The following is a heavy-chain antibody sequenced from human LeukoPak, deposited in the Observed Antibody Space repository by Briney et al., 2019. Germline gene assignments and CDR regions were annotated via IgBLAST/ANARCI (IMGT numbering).Heavy chain of an antibody. CDR2: ISGSGGST. Sequence: TGGSLRLSCAASGFTFSSYAMSWVRQAPGKGLEWVSAISGSGGSTYYADSVKGRFTISRDNSKNTLYLEMNSLRAEDTAVYYCAKDLEAMAPNYYFDYWGQGTLVTVSS. J-gene: IGHJ4*02. CDR1: GFTFSSYA. CDR3: AKDLEAMAPNYYFDY. D-gene: IGHD5-24*01. V-gene: IGHV3-23*01.